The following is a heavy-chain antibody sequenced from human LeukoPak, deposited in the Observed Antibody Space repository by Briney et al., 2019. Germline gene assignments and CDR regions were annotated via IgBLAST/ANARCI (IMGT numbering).Heavy chain of an antibody. J-gene: IGHJ4*02. CDR1: GGSMSSYY. CDR3: AREDRNGNSGYAIGD. V-gene: IGHV4-59*01. D-gene: IGHD5-12*01. CDR2: IYQNGRT. Sequence: SETLSLTCTVSGGSMSSYYWSWIRQPPGKGLEWIGYIYQNGRTNYNPSLKSRVTISVDTSKNHFSLNLTSVTAADTAVYFCAREDRNGNSGYAIGDWGQGILVTVSS.